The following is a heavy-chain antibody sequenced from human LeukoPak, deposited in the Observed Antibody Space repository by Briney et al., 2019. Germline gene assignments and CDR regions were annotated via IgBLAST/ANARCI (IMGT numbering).Heavy chain of an antibody. V-gene: IGHV4-31*03. D-gene: IGHD3-22*01. CDR1: GGSISSGGYY. Sequence: PSETLSLTCTVSGGSISSGGYYWSWIRQHPGKGLEWIGYIYYSRSTYYNPSLKSRVTISVDTSKNQFSLKLSSVTAADTAVYYCARGDSSGYSRLDYWGQGTLVTVSS. CDR2: IYYSRST. J-gene: IGHJ4*02. CDR3: ARGDSSGYSRLDY.